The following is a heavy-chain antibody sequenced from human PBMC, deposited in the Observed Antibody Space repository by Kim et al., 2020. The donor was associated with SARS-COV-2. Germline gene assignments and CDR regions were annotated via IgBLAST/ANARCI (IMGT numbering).Heavy chain of an antibody. J-gene: IGHJ4*02. CDR3: ARDRGGGALRFLEWLFTY. Sequence: KGRFTISRDNSKNTLYLQMNSLRAEDTAVYYCARDRGGGALRFLEWLFTYWGQGTLVTVSS. D-gene: IGHD3-3*01. V-gene: IGHV3-30*07.